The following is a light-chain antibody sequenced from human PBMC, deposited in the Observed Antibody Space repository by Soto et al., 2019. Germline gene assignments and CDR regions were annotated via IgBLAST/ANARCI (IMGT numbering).Light chain of an antibody. CDR3: TSYTSNTALV. J-gene: IGLJ1*01. Sequence: QSALTQPASVSGSPGQSITISCTGTSSDVGSYKLVSWYQQHPGKAPKLMIYEVTNRPSGVSDRFSGSKSGSTASLTISGLQAEDEADYHCTSYTSNTALVFGTGTKVTVL. CDR2: EVT. V-gene: IGLV2-14*02. CDR1: SSDVGSYKL.